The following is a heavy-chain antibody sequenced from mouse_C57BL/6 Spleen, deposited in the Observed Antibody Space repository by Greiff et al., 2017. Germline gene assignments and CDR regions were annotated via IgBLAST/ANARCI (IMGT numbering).Heavy chain of an antibody. Sequence: VQLVESGAELARPGASVKLSCKASGYTFTSYGISWVKQRPGQGLEWIGEIYPRSGNTYYNEKFKGKATLTADKSSSTAYMELRSLTSEDSAVYFCARRDYALITTVVADAMDYWGQGTSVTVSS. J-gene: IGHJ4*01. CDR3: ARRDYALITTVVADAMDY. D-gene: IGHD1-1*01. V-gene: IGHV1-81*01. CDR2: IYPRSGNT. CDR1: GYTFTSYG.